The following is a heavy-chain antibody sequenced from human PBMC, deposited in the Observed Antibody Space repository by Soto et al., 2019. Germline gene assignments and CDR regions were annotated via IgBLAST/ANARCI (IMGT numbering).Heavy chain of an antibody. CDR2: LIPISGTT. Sequence: QVQLVQSGAEVKKPGSSVKVSCKASGGTFSNYAIAWVRQAPGQGLEWMGGLIPISGTTNYAQKSQGRVTAPAAEPASTAYMERRSLRSEETAVYYGAGCPYGSAGKRGNYYAESFQHWGPGTLVAVSS. V-gene: IGHV1-69*12. J-gene: IGHJ1*01. CDR3: AGCPYGSAGKRGNYYAESFQH. D-gene: IGHD1-26*01. CDR1: GGTFSNYA.